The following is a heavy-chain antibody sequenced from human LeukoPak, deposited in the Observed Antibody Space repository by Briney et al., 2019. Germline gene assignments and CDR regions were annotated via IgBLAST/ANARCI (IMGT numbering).Heavy chain of an antibody. V-gene: IGHV4-59*08. Sequence: PSETLSLTCTVSDGSITNYDWSWVRQPPGKGLEFIGHVHYSGTANYNPSLRSRVTISIDTSKKHFFLKLKSVTAADTAVYYCARLSAGYSYVFDYWGQGTLVTVSS. CDR2: VHYSGTA. D-gene: IGHD5-18*01. CDR3: ARLSAGYSYVFDY. CDR1: DGSITNYD. J-gene: IGHJ4*02.